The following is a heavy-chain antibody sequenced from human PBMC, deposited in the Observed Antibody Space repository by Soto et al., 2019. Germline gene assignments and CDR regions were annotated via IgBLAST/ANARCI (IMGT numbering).Heavy chain of an antibody. J-gene: IGHJ6*02. D-gene: IGHD2-8*01. CDR1: GYSFTDYH. CDR2: INPKSGGT. CDR3: ARGHSTDCSNGVCSFFYNHEMDV. V-gene: IGHV1-2*04. Sequence: XSVKGSCKASGYSFTDYHIHWVRQAPGQGLEWLGRINPKSGGTSTAQKFQGWVTMTRDRSISTVYMELTRLRSDDTAVYFCARGHSTDCSNGVCSFFYNHEMDVWGQGTTVTVSS.